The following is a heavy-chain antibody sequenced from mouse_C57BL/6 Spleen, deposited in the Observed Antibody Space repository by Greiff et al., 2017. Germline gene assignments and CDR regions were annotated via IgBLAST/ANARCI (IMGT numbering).Heavy chain of an antibody. CDR3: ARAHYGSGYGRYFDV. V-gene: IGHV5-16*01. D-gene: IGHD1-1*01. J-gene: IGHJ1*03. CDR1: GFTFSNYY. Sequence: EVQRVESEGGLVQPGSSLKLSCTASGFTFSNYYMAWVRQAPEKGLEWVANINYDGSSTYYQASLKSRFIITRDNAKNKLYLQMSSLTSEDTATYYCARAHYGSGYGRYFDVWGTGTTVTVSS. CDR2: INYDGSST.